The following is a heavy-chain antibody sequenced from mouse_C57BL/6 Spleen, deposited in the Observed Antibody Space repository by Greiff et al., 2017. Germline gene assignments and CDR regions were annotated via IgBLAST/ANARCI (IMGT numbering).Heavy chain of an antibody. D-gene: IGHD2-4*01. CDR1: GYSITSGYY. Sequence: DVQLQESGPGLVKPSQSLSLTCSVTGYSITSGYYWNWIRQFPGNKLEWMGYISYDGSNNYHPSLKNQISITRDTSKHQFFLKLNSVTTEDTATYYCARDYYDDDDGDYYAMDYWGQGTSVTVSS. J-gene: IGHJ4*01. V-gene: IGHV3-6*01. CDR2: ISYDGSN. CDR3: ARDYYDDDDGDYYAMDY.